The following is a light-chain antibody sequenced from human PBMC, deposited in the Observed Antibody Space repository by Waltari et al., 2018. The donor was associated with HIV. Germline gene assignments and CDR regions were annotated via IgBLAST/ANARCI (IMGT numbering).Light chain of an antibody. CDR2: EDS. J-gene: IGLJ2*01. Sequence: SYELTQQPSVSVSPGQTARITCSGDALPKKYAYWYQQKSAQAPVRGIYEDSKRPTGVPARCSGGSSWTVATLTISGAQVEDESDYYWCSTDTSGHHRVFGGGTKLTVL. CDR1: ALPKKY. CDR3: CSTDTSGHHRV. V-gene: IGLV3-10*01.